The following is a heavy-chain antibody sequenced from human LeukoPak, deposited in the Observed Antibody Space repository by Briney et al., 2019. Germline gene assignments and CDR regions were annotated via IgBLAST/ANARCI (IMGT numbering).Heavy chain of an antibody. J-gene: IGHJ4*02. D-gene: IGHD1-26*01. CDR2: ISGSGGST. V-gene: IGHV3-23*01. CDR1: GFTFSSYA. Sequence: GGSLRLSCAASGFTFSSYAMSWVRQAPGKGLEWVSAISGSGGSTYYADSVKGRFTISRDNSKNTLYLQMNSLRAEDTAVYYCARDPGGSYYREFDYWGQGTLVTVSS. CDR3: ARDPGGSYYREFDY.